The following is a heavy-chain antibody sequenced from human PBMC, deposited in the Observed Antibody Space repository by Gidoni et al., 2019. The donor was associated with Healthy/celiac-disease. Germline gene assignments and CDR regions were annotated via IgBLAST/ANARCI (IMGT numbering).Heavy chain of an antibody. CDR1: GFTFSSYW. D-gene: IGHD4-17*01. CDR2: IKQDGSEK. V-gene: IGHV3-7*01. J-gene: IGHJ2*01. CDR3: AGDYVNWYFDL. Sequence: EVQLVESGGGLVQPGGSLRLSCAASGFTFSSYWMSWVRQAPGKGLEWVANIKQDGSEKYYVDSVKGRFTISRDNAKNSLYLQMNSLRAEDTAVYYCAGDYVNWYFDLWGRGTLVTVSS.